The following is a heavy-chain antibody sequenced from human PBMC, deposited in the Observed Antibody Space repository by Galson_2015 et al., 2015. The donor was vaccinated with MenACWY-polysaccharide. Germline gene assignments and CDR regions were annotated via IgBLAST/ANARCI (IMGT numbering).Heavy chain of an antibody. Sequence: SVKVSCKASGGTFSSYAISWVRQAPGQGLEWMGGIIPIFGTANYAQKFQGRVTITADKSTSTAYMELSSLRSEDTAVYYCATDPSVFRDVCRLDYWGQRTLVSVSS. CDR3: ATDPSVFRDVCRLDY. D-gene: IGHD2-21*01. V-gene: IGHV1-69*06. CDR2: IIPIFGTA. CDR1: GGTFSSYA. J-gene: IGHJ4*02.